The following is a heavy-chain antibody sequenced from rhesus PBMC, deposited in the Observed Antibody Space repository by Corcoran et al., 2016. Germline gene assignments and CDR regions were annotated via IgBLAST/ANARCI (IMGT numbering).Heavy chain of an antibody. CDR1: GFTFSSYE. V-gene: IGHV3-100*02. CDR3: TRDPGYSGYSY. Sequence: DVQLVESGGGLVKPGGSLRLSCVASGFTFSSYEMHWVRQAPGKGLEWVSVISESGGTRYYADSVKGRFTISRDNPKNSLFLQMNSLRAEDTAVYYCTRDPGYSGYSYWGQGVLVTVSS. J-gene: IGHJ4*01. CDR2: ISESGGTR. D-gene: IGHD5-42*01.